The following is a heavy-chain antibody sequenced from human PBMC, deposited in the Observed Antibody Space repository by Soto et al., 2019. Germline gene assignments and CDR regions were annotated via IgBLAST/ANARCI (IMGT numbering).Heavy chain of an antibody. Sequence: GASVKVSCKASGYTFTSYGISWVRQAPGQGLEWMGWISAYNGNTNYAQKLQGRVTMTTDTSTSTAYMELRSLRSDDTAVYYCARLVVCSGGSCYSKFAYWGQGTLVTVPS. CDR3: ARLVVCSGGSCYSKFAY. J-gene: IGHJ4*02. D-gene: IGHD2-15*01. CDR1: GYTFTSYG. CDR2: ISAYNGNT. V-gene: IGHV1-18*01.